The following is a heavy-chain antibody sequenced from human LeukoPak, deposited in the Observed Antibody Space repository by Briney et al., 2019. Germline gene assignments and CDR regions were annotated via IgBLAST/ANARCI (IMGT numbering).Heavy chain of an antibody. J-gene: IGHJ3*02. CDR2: ISGSGGST. V-gene: IGHV3-23*01. D-gene: IGHD1-26*01. Sequence: GGSLRLSCAASGFTFSSYAMSWVRQAPGKGLEWVSAISGSGGSTYCADSVKGRFTISRDNAKNSLYLQMNSLSVEDTAVYYCARVGVVGATLDAFDIWGQGTMVTVSS. CDR3: ARVGVVGATLDAFDI. CDR1: GFTFSSYA.